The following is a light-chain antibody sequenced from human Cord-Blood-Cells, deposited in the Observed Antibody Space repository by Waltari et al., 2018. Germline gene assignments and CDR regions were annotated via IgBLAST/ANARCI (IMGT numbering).Light chain of an antibody. CDR2: AAS. CDR1: QGIRSD. Sequence: AIDMTQSPSSLSASVGDRVTITCRASQGIRSDLGWYQQKPGKAPKLLIYAASSLQSGVPSRFSGSGSGTDFTLTISSLQPEDFATYYCLQDYNYPWTFGQGTKVEIK. CDR3: LQDYNYPWT. V-gene: IGKV1-6*01. J-gene: IGKJ1*01.